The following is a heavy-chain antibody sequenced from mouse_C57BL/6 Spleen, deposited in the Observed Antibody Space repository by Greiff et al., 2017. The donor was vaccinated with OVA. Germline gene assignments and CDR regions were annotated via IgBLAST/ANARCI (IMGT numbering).Heavy chain of an antibody. CDR1: GYTFTDYY. J-gene: IGHJ1*03. V-gene: IGHV1-76*01. D-gene: IGHD2-3*01. Sequence: QVQLQQSGAELVRPGASVKLSCKASGYTFTDYYINWVKQRPGQGLEWIARIYPGSGNTYYIEKFKGKATLTAEKSSSTAYMQLSSLTSEDSAVYFCARWGYYDWDIDVWGTGTTVTVSS. CDR2: IYPGSGNT. CDR3: ARWGYYDWDIDV.